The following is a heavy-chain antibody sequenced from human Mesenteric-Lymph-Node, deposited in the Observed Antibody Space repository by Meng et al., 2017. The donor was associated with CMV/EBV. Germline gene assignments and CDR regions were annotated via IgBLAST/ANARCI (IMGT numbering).Heavy chain of an antibody. CDR3: AKWMSGSYYTDYFDY. CDR2: ISSSSSYI. D-gene: IGHD1-26*01. J-gene: IGHJ4*02. CDR1: GFTFRSYS. V-gene: IGHV3-21*01. Sequence: GGSLRLSCAASGFTFRSYSMNWVRQAPGKGLEWVSSISSSSSYIYYADSVKGRFTISRDNAKNSMYLQMNSLRAEDTAVYYCAKWMSGSYYTDYFDYWGQGTLVTVSS.